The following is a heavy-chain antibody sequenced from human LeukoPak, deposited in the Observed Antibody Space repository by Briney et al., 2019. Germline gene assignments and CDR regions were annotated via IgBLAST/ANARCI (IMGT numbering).Heavy chain of an antibody. D-gene: IGHD3-16*01. CDR1: VFTFSVSS. J-gene: IGHJ4*02. Sequence: GRSLRLSCAVSVFTFSVSSMHCATQASRKAREYVGRIRRNANSYATIYAASVKGRFSISRDDSENTAYLQMDSLKTEDTAVYYCTRSALGYFDYWGQGTLVTVSS. CDR2: IRRNANSYAT. V-gene: IGHV3-73*01. CDR3: TRSALGYFDY.